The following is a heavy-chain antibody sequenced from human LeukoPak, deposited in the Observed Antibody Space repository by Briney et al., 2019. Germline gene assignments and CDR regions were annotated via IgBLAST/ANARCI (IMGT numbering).Heavy chain of an antibody. V-gene: IGHV4-34*01. CDR2: INHSGST. CDR3: ARGRDLRRAFDI. Sequence: SETLSLTCAVYGGSFSGYHWSWIRQPPGKGLEWIGEINHSGSTNCNPSLKSRVTISVDTSKNQFSLKLSSVTAADTAVYYCARGRDLRRAFDIWGQGTMVTVSS. CDR1: GGSFSGYH. J-gene: IGHJ3*02. D-gene: IGHD1-14*01.